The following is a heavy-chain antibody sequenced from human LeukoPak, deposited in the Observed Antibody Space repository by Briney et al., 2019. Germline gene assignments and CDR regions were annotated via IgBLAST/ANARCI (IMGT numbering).Heavy chain of an antibody. CDR2: ISYDGSNK. J-gene: IGHJ5*02. D-gene: IGHD6-13*01. CDR1: GFTFSSYG. Sequence: PGGSLRLSCAASGFTFSSYGMHRVRQAPGKGLEWVAVISYDGSNKYYADSVKGRFTISRDNSKNTLYLQMNSLRAEDTAVYYCAKDRYSSSWPPLDPWGQGTLVTVSS. V-gene: IGHV3-30*18. CDR3: AKDRYSSSWPPLDP.